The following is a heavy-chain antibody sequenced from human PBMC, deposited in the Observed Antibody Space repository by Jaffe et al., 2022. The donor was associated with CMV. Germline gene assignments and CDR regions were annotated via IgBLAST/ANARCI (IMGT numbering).Heavy chain of an antibody. Sequence: EVQLVQSGAEVKKPGESLKISCKGSGYSFTSYWIGWVRQMPGKGLEWMGIIYPGDSDTRYSPSFQGQVTISADKSISTAYLQWSSLKASDTAMYYCARHALYYDILTGYYLDDNRDAFDIWGQGTMVTVSS. CDR3: ARHALYYDILTGYYLDDNRDAFDI. D-gene: IGHD3-9*01. CDR2: IYPGDSDT. CDR1: GYSFTSYW. V-gene: IGHV5-51*01. J-gene: IGHJ3*02.